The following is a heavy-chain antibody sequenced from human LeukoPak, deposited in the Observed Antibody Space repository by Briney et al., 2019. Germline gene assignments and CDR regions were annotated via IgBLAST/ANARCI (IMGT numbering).Heavy chain of an antibody. Sequence: SETLSLTCTVSGYSISSGYYWGWIRQPPGKGLEWIGSIYHSGSTCYNPSLKSRVTISVDTSKNQFSLKLSSVTAADTAVYYCARDILELSYYYYYMDVWGKGTTVTVSS. J-gene: IGHJ6*03. V-gene: IGHV4-38-2*02. CDR3: ARDILELSYYYYYMDV. CDR2: IYHSGST. D-gene: IGHD1-7*01. CDR1: GYSISSGYY.